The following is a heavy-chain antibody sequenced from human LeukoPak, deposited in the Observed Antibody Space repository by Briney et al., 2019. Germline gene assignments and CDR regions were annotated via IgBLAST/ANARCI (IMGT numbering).Heavy chain of an antibody. CDR1: GFTFSSYA. J-gene: IGHJ4*02. Sequence: GGSLRLSCAASGFTFSSYAMSWVRQAPGKGLEWVSAISGSGGSTYYADSVKGRFTISRDNSKNTLYLQMNSLRAEDTAVYYCARSLAAAVYFDYWGQGTLVTVSS. D-gene: IGHD6-13*01. CDR3: ARSLAAAVYFDY. V-gene: IGHV3-23*01. CDR2: ISGSGGST.